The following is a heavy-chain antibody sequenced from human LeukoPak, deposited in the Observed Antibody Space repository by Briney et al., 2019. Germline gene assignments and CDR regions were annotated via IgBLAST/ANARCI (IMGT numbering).Heavy chain of an antibody. CDR1: GGSISSGGYY. J-gene: IGHJ4*02. D-gene: IGHD2-15*01. CDR3: AKIRSEVVVAATNY. CDR2: ISGSGGRT. V-gene: IGHV3-23*01. Sequence: ETLSLTCTVSGGSISSGGYYWSWIRQHPGKGLEWVSAISGSGGRTYYADSVKGRFTISRDNSKDTLFLQMGSLRAEDTAVYYCAKIRSEVVVAATNYWGQGTLVSVSS.